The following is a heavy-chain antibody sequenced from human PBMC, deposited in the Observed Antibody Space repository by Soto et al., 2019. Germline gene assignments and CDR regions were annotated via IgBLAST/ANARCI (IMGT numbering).Heavy chain of an antibody. J-gene: IGHJ4*02. CDR2: ISYSGIT. Sequence: SENLSLTCTVSGGSVSSGSYYWNWIRQPPGKRLEWIGYISYSGITHYSPSLKSRVAIAVDTSKNHFSLKLSSVTAADTAVYYCARRSSFGFDSWGQGTLVTVS. CDR3: ARRSSFGFDS. D-gene: IGHD3-3*01. CDR1: GGSVSSGSYY. V-gene: IGHV4-61*03.